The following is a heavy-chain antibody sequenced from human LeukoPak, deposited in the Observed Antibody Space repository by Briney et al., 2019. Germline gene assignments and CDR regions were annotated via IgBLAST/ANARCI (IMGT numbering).Heavy chain of an antibody. CDR3: AAEMSSAARY. V-gene: IGHV4-39*01. J-gene: IGHJ4*02. CDR2: IHYTGTA. D-gene: IGHD2-2*01. Sequence: SETLSLTCTVSGDSISSTTYHWGWIRQPPGKGLEWIASIHYTGTAYYRPSLKSRLTISVDTSKNQFSLKLSSATASDTAVYYCAAEMSSAARYWGQGTLVTVSS. CDR1: GDSISSTTYH.